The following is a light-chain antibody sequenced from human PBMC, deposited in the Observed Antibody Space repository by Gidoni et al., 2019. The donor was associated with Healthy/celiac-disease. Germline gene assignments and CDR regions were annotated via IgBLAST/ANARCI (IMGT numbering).Light chain of an antibody. J-gene: IGKJ1*01. CDR1: QRVSSSY. CDR2: GAS. Sequence: ETVLTQSPGTLSWSPGERATLSCRASQRVSSSYLAWYQQKPGQAPRLLIYGASSRATGIPDRFSGSGSGTDFTLTISRLEPEDFAVYYCQQYGSSPKTFXQXTKVEIK. CDR3: QQYGSSPKT. V-gene: IGKV3-20*01.